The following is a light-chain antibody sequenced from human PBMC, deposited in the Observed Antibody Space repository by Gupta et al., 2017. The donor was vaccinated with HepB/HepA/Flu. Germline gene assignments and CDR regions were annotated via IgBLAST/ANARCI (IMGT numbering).Light chain of an antibody. CDR3: QQYYSYPYT. CDR2: AAS. J-gene: IGKJ2*01. Sequence: IRMTQSPSSFSASTGDRVTITCRASQGISSYLAWYQQKPGKAPKLLIYAASTLQSGVPSRFSGSGSGTDFTLTISCLQSEDFATYYCQQYYSYPYTFGQGTKLEIK. V-gene: IGKV1-8*01. CDR1: QGISSY.